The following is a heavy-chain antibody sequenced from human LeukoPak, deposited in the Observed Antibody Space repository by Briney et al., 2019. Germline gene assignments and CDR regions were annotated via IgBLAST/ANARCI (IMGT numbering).Heavy chain of an antibody. CDR1: GYTFTGYH. V-gene: IGHV1-2*02. Sequence: ASVKVSCKASGYTFTGYHIHWVRQAPGQGLEWVGWINPNSGGAKYAQKFQDRVTMTRDTSISTAYMGLSRLRSDDTAVYYCAKGRVVAGSKSLTYHWLDPWGQGTLVTVSS. J-gene: IGHJ5*02. D-gene: IGHD6-19*01. CDR3: AKGRVVAGSKSLTYHWLDP. CDR2: INPNSGGA.